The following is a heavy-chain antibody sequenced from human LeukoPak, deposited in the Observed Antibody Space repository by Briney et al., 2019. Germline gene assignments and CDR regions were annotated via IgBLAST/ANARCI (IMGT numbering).Heavy chain of an antibody. V-gene: IGHV3-74*01. J-gene: IGHJ5*02. D-gene: IGHD3-3*01. Sequence: GGSLRLSCVASGFTFSSYWMHWVRQAPGKGLVWVSRINSDGSSTNYADSVKGRFTISRDNAKNMLYLQMNSLRAEDTSVYYCTTDSTRITISGVLSPSPWGQGPLVTVSS. CDR2: INSDGSST. CDR3: TTDSTRITISGVLSPSP. CDR1: GFTFSSYW.